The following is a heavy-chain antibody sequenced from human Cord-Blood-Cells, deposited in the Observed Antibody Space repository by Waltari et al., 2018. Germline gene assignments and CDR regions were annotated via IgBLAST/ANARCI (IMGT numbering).Heavy chain of an antibody. CDR1: GGSFSGYY. V-gene: IGHV4-34*01. CDR3: ARGDRITIFGVVIPDAFDI. Sequence: QVQLQQWGAGLLKPSETLSLTCAVYGGSFSGYYWSWIRQPPGTGLEWIGEINHSGSTNYNPSLKSRVTISVDTSKNQFSLKLSSVTAADTAVYYCARGDRITIFGVVIPDAFDIWGQGTMVTVSS. CDR2: INHSGST. D-gene: IGHD3-3*01. J-gene: IGHJ3*02.